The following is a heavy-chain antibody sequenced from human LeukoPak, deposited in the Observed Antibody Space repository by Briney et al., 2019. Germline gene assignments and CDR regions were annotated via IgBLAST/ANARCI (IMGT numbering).Heavy chain of an antibody. D-gene: IGHD5-12*01. CDR3: ARDRGYGSNLAYHFDY. J-gene: IGHJ4*02. Sequence: GESLRLSCAASGFRFTAYAMHWVRQAPGKGLEYVASVSYDDTSIYYADSVRGRFTIIIDNSQNTLYLQMNSLRAEDTANYYCARDRGYGSNLAYHFDYWGQGTLVSVSS. CDR2: VSYDDTSI. CDR1: GFRFTAYA. V-gene: IGHV3-30*04.